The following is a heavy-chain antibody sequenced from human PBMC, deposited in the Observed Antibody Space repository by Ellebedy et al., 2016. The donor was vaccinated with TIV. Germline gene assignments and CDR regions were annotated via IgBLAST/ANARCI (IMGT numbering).Heavy chain of an antibody. CDR2: MYHSGST. D-gene: IGHD1-7*01. Sequence: MPSETLSLTCSVSGSSISSGYYWGWIRQPPGRGLEWIGSMYHSGSTYYSPSLKSRVTISVDTSKNQFSLKLSSVTAADTAVYYCARVLTRGTTTFDYWGQGTLVTVSS. CDR3: ARVLTRGTTTFDY. CDR1: GSSISSGYY. J-gene: IGHJ4*02. V-gene: IGHV4-38-2*02.